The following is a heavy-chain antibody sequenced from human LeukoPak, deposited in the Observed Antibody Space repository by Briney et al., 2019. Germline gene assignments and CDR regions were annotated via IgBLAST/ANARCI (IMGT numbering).Heavy chain of an antibody. V-gene: IGHV4-39*07. J-gene: IGHJ6*02. CDR1: GGSVSSSSYY. D-gene: IGHD2-15*01. Sequence: SETLSLTCTVSGGSVSSSSYYWGWIRQPPGKGLEWIGSIYYSGSTYYNPSLKSRVTISVDTSKNQFSLKLSSVTAADTAVYYCASDGPPAGGCSGGSCYGCWGQGTTVTVSS. CDR2: IYYSGST. CDR3: ASDGPPAGGCSGGSCYGC.